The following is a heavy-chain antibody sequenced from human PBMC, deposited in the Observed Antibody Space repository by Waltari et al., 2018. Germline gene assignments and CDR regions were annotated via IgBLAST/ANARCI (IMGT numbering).Heavy chain of an antibody. D-gene: IGHD6-13*01. CDR3: AREARGQGGAAAGSPFYPYYYYYMDV. Sequence: QVQLQESGPGLVKPSETLSLTCTVSGGSLSSYYWSWIRQPPGKGLEGLAYFYYSGSTNYNPALKSRVTISVDTSKNQFSLKLSAVTAADTAVYYCAREARGQGGAAAGSPFYPYYYYYMDVWGKGTTVTVSS. CDR1: GGSLSSYY. CDR2: FYYSGST. V-gene: IGHV4-59*01. J-gene: IGHJ6*03.